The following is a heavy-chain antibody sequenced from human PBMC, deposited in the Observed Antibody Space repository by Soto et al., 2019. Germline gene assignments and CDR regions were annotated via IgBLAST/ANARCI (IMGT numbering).Heavy chain of an antibody. CDR3: ARGCYDILTGLDFDY. Sequence: QVQLQESGPGLVKPSETLSLTCTVSGGSISSYYWSWIRQPAGKGLEWIGRIYTSGSTNYNPSLKSRVTMSVDTSKNQFSLKLSSVTAADTAVYYCARGCYDILTGLDFDYWGQGTLVTVSS. J-gene: IGHJ4*02. D-gene: IGHD3-9*01. CDR1: GGSISSYY. CDR2: IYTSGST. V-gene: IGHV4-4*07.